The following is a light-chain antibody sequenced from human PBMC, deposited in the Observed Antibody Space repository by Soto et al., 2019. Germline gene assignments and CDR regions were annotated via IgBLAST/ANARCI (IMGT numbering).Light chain of an antibody. J-gene: IGKJ4*01. V-gene: IGKV1-5*01. CDR1: QSISSW. CDR3: QQYNSSPT. CDR2: DAS. Sequence: DIQMTQSPSTLSASVGDRVTITCRASQSISSWLAWYQQKPGKAPKLLIYDASSLESGVPSRFSGSGSGTEFTLTISSLQPDDVATYYCQQYNSSPTFGGGTKVEIK.